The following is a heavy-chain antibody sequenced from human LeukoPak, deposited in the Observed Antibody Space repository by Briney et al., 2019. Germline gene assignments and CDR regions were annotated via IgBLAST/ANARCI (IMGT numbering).Heavy chain of an antibody. CDR3: ARGEWLLDY. V-gene: IGHV4-34*01. CDR2: INHSGST. CDR1: GGSISSYY. J-gene: IGHJ4*02. D-gene: IGHD3-3*01. Sequence: SETLSLTCTVSGGSISSYYWSWIRQPPGKGLEWIGEINHSGSTNYNPSLKSRVTISVDTSKNQFSLKLSSVTAADTAVYYCARGEWLLDYWGQGTLVTVSS.